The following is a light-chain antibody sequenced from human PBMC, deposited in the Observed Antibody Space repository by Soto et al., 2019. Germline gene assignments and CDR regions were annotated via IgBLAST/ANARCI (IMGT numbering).Light chain of an antibody. CDR2: GNK. CDR1: SSNIGADYD. J-gene: IGLJ2*01. CDR3: QSFDTRLNTVV. V-gene: IGLV1-40*01. Sequence: QSVVTQPPSVSGAPGQRVTISCTGSSSNIGADYDVHWYQHFPGRAPKLLIYGNKNRPSGVPDRFSGTKSATSASLDITGLQAEDDADYYCQSFDTRLNTVVFGGGTKLTVL.